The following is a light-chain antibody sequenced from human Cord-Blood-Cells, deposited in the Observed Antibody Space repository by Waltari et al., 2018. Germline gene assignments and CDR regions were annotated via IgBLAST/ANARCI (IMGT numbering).Light chain of an antibody. J-gene: IGLJ3*02. CDR3: GTWDSSLSAGV. CDR1: SANIGTNY. V-gene: IGLV1-51*01. CDR2: DNN. Sequence: QSVLTQPPSVSAAPGQKVTISCSGSSANIGTNYVSWYPQPPGTAPKPLIYDNNTRPAGIPDRCAGSKSGTSATLGIAGLQTGDEADYYCGTWDSSLSAGVFGGGTKLTVL.